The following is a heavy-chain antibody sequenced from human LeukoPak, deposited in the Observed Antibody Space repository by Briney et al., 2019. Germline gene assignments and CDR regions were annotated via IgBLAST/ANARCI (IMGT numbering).Heavy chain of an antibody. J-gene: IGHJ3*02. CDR3: AREGAEQAFDI. D-gene: IGHD1-26*01. CDR2: ISYDGSNK. CDR1: GFTFSSYA. V-gene: IGHV3-30-3*01. Sequence: GGSLRLSCVASGFTFSSYAVHWVRQAPGKGLEWVAVISYDGSNKYYADSVKGRFTISRDNSKNTLYLQMNSLRAEDTAVYYCAREGAEQAFDIWGQGTMVTVSS.